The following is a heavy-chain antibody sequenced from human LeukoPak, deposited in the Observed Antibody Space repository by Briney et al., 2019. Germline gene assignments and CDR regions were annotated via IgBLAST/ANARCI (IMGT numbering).Heavy chain of an antibody. CDR3: ARTPSRGYSYDY. D-gene: IGHD5-18*01. CDR2: ISSSGSTI. CDR1: GFTFSFSR. J-gene: IGHJ4*02. V-gene: IGHV3-48*04. Sequence: GGSLRLSCAASGFTFSFSRMNWVRQAPGKGLEWVSYISSSGSTIHYADSVKGRFTISRDNAKHSLYLQMNSLRAEDTAVYYCARTPSRGYSYDYWGQGTLVTVSS.